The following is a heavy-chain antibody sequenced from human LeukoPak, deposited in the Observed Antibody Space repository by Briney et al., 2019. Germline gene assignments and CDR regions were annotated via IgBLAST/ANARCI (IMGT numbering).Heavy chain of an antibody. V-gene: IGHV3-64*01. CDR3: ARDHSAGSSGWYTCYFDY. Sequence: GGSLRLSCAASGFTFSSYAMHWVRQAPGKGLEYVSAISSNGGSTYYANSVKGRFTISRDNSKNTLYLQMGSLRAEDMAVYYCARDHSAGSSGWYTCYFDYCGQGTLVTVSS. CDR1: GFTFSSYA. J-gene: IGHJ4*02. CDR2: ISSNGGST. D-gene: IGHD6-19*01.